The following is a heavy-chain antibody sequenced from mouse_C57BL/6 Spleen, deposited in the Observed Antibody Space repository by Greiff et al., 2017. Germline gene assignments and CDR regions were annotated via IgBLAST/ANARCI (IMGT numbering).Heavy chain of an antibody. CDR1: GYTFTSYW. J-gene: IGHJ3*01. V-gene: IGHV1-74*01. D-gene: IGHD2-10*02. Sequence: QVQLQQPGAELVKPGASVKVSCKASGYTFTSYWMHWVKQRPGQGLEWIGMIHPSDSDTNYNQNFKGKATLTVDKSSSTAYMQLSSLTSRDSAVYYCAMGGYGSSWFAYWGQGTLVTVSA. CDR2: IHPSDSDT. CDR3: AMGGYGSSWFAY.